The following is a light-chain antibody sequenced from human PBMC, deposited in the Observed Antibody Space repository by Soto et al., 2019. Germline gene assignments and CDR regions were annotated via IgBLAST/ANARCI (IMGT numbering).Light chain of an antibody. CDR3: QQYNSYPT. V-gene: IGKV1-5*03. CDR2: KAS. CDR1: QSISSW. Sequence: DIQMTHSPSTLSASVGDRVTITCRASQSISSWLAWYQQKPGKAPKLLIYKASSLESGDPSRFSGSGSGTEFTLTISSLQSDVLATYYCQQYNSYPTCGQGTKVEIK. J-gene: IGKJ1*01.